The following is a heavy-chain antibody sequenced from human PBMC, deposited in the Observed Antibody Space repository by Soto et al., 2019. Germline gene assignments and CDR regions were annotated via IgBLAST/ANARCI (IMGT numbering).Heavy chain of an antibody. CDR1: GGSISSGGYS. V-gene: IGHV4-61*08. J-gene: IGHJ6*02. Sequence: SETLSLTCAVSGGSISSGGYSWSWIRQPPGKGLEWIGRVYSSGATTYNPSLNGRVTMSVDTSRNQFSLRLSSVTAADTAIFYFTKGPNCNYYYYCVHVWGQGPPVTVSS. CDR2: VYSSGAT. CDR3: TKGPNCNYYYYCVHV. D-gene: IGHD7-27*01.